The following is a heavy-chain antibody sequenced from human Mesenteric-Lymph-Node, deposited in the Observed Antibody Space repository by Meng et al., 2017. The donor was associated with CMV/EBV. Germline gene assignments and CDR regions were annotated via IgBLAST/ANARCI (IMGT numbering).Heavy chain of an antibody. CDR1: GYTFTGYY. D-gene: IGHD3-22*01. CDR3: ARKKGGYDSSGNYFDY. Sequence: ASVKVSCKASGYTFTGYYMHWVRPAPGQGLEWMGWIHPNSGGTNYAQKFQGRVTMTRDTSTSTVYMELSSLRSEDTAVYYCARKKGGYDSSGNYFDYWGQGTLVTVSS. CDR2: IHPNSGGT. J-gene: IGHJ4*02. V-gene: IGHV1-2*02.